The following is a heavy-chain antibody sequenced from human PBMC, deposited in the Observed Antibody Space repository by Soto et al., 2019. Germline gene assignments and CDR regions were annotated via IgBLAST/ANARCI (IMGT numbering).Heavy chain of an antibody. Sequence: ASVKVSCKASGYTFTSYAMHWVRQAPGQRLEWMGWINAGNGNTKYSQKFQGRVTITRDTSASTAYMELSSLRSEDTAVYYCAREAGSGSYYPLYYFDVWGQGTLVTVSS. J-gene: IGHJ4*02. CDR1: GYTFTSYA. V-gene: IGHV1-3*01. CDR2: INAGNGNT. D-gene: IGHD3-10*01. CDR3: AREAGSGSYYPLYYFDV.